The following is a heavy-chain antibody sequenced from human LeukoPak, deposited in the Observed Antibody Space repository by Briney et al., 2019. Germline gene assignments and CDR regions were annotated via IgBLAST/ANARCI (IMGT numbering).Heavy chain of an antibody. CDR2: LNRDGTRT. Sequence: GGSLRLSCAASGFTFSTSVMSWVRQVPGKGLEWVSTLNRDGTRTYYSLSSSGRFIVSRDNSMNTLYLQMNGLRADDTAVYYCARDRGGYSTDFDFWGQGTLVTVTS. CDR3: ARDRGGYSTDFDF. J-gene: IGHJ4*02. D-gene: IGHD6-13*01. V-gene: IGHV3-23*01. CDR1: GFTFSTSV.